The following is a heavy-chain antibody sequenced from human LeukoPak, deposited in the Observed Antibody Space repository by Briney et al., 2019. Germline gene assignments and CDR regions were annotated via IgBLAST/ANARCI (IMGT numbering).Heavy chain of an antibody. D-gene: IGHD2-2*01. Sequence: PSETLSLTCTVSGGSISSGDYYWSWIRQPPGKGLEWIGYIYYSGSTYYNPSLKSRVTISVDTSKNQFSLKLSSVTAADTAVYYCAREGTYCSSTSCYFGPFFDYWGQGTLVTVSS. V-gene: IGHV4-30-4*01. CDR1: GGSISSGDYY. CDR3: AREGTYCSSTSCYFGPFFDY. J-gene: IGHJ4*02. CDR2: IYYSGST.